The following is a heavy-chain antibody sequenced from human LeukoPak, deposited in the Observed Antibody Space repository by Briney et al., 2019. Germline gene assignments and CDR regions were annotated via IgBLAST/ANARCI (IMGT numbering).Heavy chain of an antibody. V-gene: IGHV4-59*01. CDR1: GGSISSYY. J-gene: IGHJ4*02. CDR3: ARGMLTTH. D-gene: IGHD4-17*01. CDR2: IYYSGST. Sequence: PSETLSLTCTVSGGSISSYYWSWIRQPPGKGLEWIGYIYYSGSTNYNPSLKSRVTISVDTSKNQFSLKLSSVTAADTAVYYCARGMLTTHWGQGTLVTVSS.